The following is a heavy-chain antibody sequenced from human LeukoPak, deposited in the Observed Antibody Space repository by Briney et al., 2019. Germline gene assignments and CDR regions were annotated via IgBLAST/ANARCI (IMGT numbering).Heavy chain of an antibody. Sequence: GASVKVSCKASGYTFTSHGITWVRQAPGQGLEWMAWISTYNGNTVCAQKVQGRVTLTTDTSTSTAFMELRSLTSDDTAVYYCARDTFGSQKGSDYWGQGTLVTVSS. V-gene: IGHV1-18*01. J-gene: IGHJ4*02. D-gene: IGHD2/OR15-2a*01. CDR1: GYTFTSHG. CDR3: ARDTFGSQKGSDY. CDR2: ISTYNGNT.